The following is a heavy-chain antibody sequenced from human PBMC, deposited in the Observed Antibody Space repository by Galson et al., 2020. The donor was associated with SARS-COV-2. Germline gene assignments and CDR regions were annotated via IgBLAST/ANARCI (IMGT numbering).Heavy chain of an antibody. CDR1: GYTFTSYD. V-gene: IGHV1-8*01. J-gene: IGHJ4*02. Sequence: GESLKISCKASGYTFTSYDINWVRQATGQGLEWMGWMNPNSGNTGYAQKFQGRVTMTRNTSISTAYMELSSLRSEDTAVYYCARWYSYGYDVPATGTRGVDYWGQGTLVTVSS. D-gene: IGHD5-18*01. CDR3: ARWYSYGYDVPATGTRGVDY. CDR2: MNPNSGNT.